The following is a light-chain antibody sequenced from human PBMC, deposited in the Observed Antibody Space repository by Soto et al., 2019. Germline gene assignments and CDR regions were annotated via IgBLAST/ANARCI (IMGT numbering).Light chain of an antibody. J-gene: IGKJ3*01. Sequence: EVVLTQSPATLSLSPGERATLSCTASQSVTTYLAWYQQKPGQAPRLLIYDASTRATGIPARFSGSGSGTDFTLTISSLEPEDFAVYYCQQRSNWPPGVTFGRGPKVDIK. V-gene: IGKV3-11*01. CDR2: DAS. CDR3: QQRSNWPPGVT. CDR1: QSVTTY.